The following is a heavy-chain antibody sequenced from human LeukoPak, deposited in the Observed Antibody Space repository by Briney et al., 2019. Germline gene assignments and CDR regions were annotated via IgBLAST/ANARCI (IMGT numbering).Heavy chain of an antibody. CDR1: GYRFTSYW. D-gene: IGHD6-19*01. Sequence: GESLKISCKASGYRFTSYWIGWVRQMPGKGREGMGIIYPGDSDTRYSWSFQGHVTISADKSITTTYLQWSSLRASDSAMYYCARPLRGSGWYSSSNSPFDFWGQGTLVTVSS. J-gene: IGHJ4*02. CDR2: IYPGDSDT. V-gene: IGHV5-51*01. CDR3: ARPLRGSGWYSSSNSPFDF.